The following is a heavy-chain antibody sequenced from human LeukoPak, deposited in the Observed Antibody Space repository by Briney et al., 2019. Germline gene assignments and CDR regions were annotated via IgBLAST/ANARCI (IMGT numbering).Heavy chain of an antibody. CDR3: ARLWSYLGSYFDY. CDR2: IHSGGST. D-gene: IGHD3-10*01. J-gene: IGHJ4*02. V-gene: IGHV3-53*01. CDR1: GFTVSSNY. Sequence: GGSLRLSCAASGFTVSSNYMSWVRQGPGKGLEWVSVIHSGGSTYYADSVKGRFTISRDNSKNTLYLQMNSLRAEDTAVYYCARLWSYLGSYFDYWGQGTLVTVSS.